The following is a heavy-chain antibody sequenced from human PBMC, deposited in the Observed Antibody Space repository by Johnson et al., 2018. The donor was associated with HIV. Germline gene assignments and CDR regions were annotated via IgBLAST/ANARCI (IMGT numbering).Heavy chain of an antibody. CDR3: ARDATAAGARTFDI. Sequence: VQLVESGGGLVQPGGSLRLSCAASGFTFSSYWMSWVRQAPGKGLEWVANIKQDGSEKYYVDSVKGRFTISRDNAKNSLYLQMNSLRDEDTAVYYCARDATAAGARTFDIWGQGTMVTVSS. CDR2: IKQDGSEK. J-gene: IGHJ3*02. V-gene: IGHV3-7*01. D-gene: IGHD6-13*01. CDR1: GFTFSSYW.